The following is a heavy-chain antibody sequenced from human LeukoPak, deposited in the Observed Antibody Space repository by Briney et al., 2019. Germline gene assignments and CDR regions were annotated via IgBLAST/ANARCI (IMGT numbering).Heavy chain of an antibody. Sequence: ASVKVSCKASGGTFSSYAISWVRQAPGQGLEWMGGIIPIFGTANYAQKFQGRVTITADESASTAHMELSSLRSEDTAVYYCASSSSSEIDYWGQGTLVTVSS. CDR1: GGTFSSYA. CDR3: ASSSSSEIDY. V-gene: IGHV1-69*13. D-gene: IGHD6-13*01. CDR2: IIPIFGTA. J-gene: IGHJ4*02.